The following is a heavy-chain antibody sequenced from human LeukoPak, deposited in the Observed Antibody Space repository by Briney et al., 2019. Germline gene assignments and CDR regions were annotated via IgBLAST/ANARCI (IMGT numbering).Heavy chain of an antibody. CDR3: ARESGSGSYRY. J-gene: IGHJ4*02. V-gene: IGHV4-59*01. CDR2: IYYSGST. CDR1: GGSISSYY. Sequence: SQTLSLTCTVSGGSISSYYWSWIRQPPGKGLEWIGYIYYSGSTNYNPSLKSRVTISVDTSKNQFSLKLSSVTAADTAVYYCARESGSGSYRYWGQGTLVTVSS. D-gene: IGHD3-10*01.